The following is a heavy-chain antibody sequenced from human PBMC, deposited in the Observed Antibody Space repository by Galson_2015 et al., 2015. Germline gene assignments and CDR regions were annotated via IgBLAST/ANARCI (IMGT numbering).Heavy chain of an antibody. CDR3: EKRGGSDSTGTFDD. CDR2: ISASGTTT. D-gene: IGHD1-26*01. J-gene: IGHJ4*02. V-gene: IGHV3-23*01. CDR1: GFTFSSYA. Sequence: SLRLSCAASGFTFSSYAMNWVRQAPGKGLEWVSAISASGTTTFYADSVEGRFAISRDDSTRTLYLPMNSLRAEDTAVYYCEKRGGSDSTGTFDDWGQGTLVTVSS.